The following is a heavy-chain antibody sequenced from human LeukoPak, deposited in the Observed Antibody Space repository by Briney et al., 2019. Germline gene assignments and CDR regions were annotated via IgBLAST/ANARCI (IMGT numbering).Heavy chain of an antibody. CDR1: GFTLSSYA. CDR3: AKALLNIVVVPAALPSYYYYGMDV. CDR2: IRGSGGST. D-gene: IGHD2-2*01. Sequence: GGSLRLSCAASGFTLSSYAMSWVRQAPGKGLEWVSAIRGSGGSTYYADSVKGRFTISRDNSKNTLYLQMNSLRAEDTAVYYCAKALLNIVVVPAALPSYYYYGMDVWGQGTTVTVSS. V-gene: IGHV3-23*01. J-gene: IGHJ6*02.